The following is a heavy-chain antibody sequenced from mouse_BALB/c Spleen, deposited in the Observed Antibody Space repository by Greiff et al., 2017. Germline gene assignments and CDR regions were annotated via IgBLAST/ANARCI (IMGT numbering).Heavy chain of an antibody. D-gene: IGHD2-14*01. V-gene: IGHV1S22*01. Sequence: LKQPGSELVRPGASVKLSCKASGYTFTSYWMHWVKQRHGQGLEWIGNIYPGSGSTNYDEKFKSKGTLTVDTSSSTAYMHLSSLTSEDSAVYYCTRGEIYRSFDDWGQGTTLTVSS. CDR1: GYTFTSYW. CDR2: IYPGSGST. CDR3: TRGEIYRSFDD. J-gene: IGHJ2*01.